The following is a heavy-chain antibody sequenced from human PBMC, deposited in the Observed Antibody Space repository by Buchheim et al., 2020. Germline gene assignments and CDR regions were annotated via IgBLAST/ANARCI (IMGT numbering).Heavy chain of an antibody. J-gene: IGHJ6*02. CDR1: GYSFTSYW. CDR3: ARHPVDYDFWSGPVPGRQKNYYYGMDV. Sequence: EVQLVQSGAEVKKPGESLKISCKGSGYSFTSYWIGWVRQMPGKGLEWMGIIYPGDSDTRYSPSFQGQVTISADKSISPAYLQWSSLKASDTAMYYCARHPVDYDFWSGPVPGRQKNYYYGMDVWGQGTT. V-gene: IGHV5-51*01. CDR2: IYPGDSDT. D-gene: IGHD3-3*01.